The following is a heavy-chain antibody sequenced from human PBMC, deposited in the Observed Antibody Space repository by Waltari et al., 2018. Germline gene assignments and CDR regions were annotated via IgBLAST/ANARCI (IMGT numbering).Heavy chain of an antibody. D-gene: IGHD3-3*01. CDR1: GFTFSSYA. V-gene: IGHV3-30*01. CDR3: ARAGSVLRFLEWLFGGAFDI. CDR2: ISYDGSNK. J-gene: IGHJ3*02. Sequence: QVQLVESGGGVVQPGRSLRLSCAASGFTFSSYAMHWVRQAPGKGPEWVAVISYDGSNKYYADAVKGRFTISRDNSKNTLYLQMNSLRAEDTAVYYCARAGSVLRFLEWLFGGAFDIWGQGTMVTVSS.